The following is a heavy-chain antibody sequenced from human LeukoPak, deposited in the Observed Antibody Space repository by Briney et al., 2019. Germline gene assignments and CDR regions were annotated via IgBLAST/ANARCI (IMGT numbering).Heavy chain of an antibody. CDR3: ARAESGPNYYGSGSYSN. D-gene: IGHD3-10*01. V-gene: IGHV3-53*01. CDR1: GFTVSSNY. Sequence: GGSLRLSCAASGFTVSSNYMSWVRQASGKGLEWVSVIYSGGSTYYADSVKGRFTISRDNSKNTLYLQMNSLRAEDTAVYYCARAESGPNYYGSGSYSNWGQGTLVTVSS. J-gene: IGHJ4*02. CDR2: IYSGGST.